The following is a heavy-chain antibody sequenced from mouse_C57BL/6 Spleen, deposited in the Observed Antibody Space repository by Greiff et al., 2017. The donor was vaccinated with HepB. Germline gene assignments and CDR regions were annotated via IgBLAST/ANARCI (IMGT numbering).Heavy chain of an antibody. J-gene: IGHJ3*01. CDR2: ISDGGSYT. Sequence: EVMLVESGGGLVKPGGSLKLSCAASGFTFSSYAMSWVRQTPEKRLEWVATISDGGSYTYYPDNVKGRFTIARDNAKNNLYLQMSHLKAEDTAMYYCAREGYSNYVWFAYWGQGTLVTVSA. D-gene: IGHD2-5*01. CDR3: AREGYSNYVWFAY. CDR1: GFTFSSYA. V-gene: IGHV5-4*01.